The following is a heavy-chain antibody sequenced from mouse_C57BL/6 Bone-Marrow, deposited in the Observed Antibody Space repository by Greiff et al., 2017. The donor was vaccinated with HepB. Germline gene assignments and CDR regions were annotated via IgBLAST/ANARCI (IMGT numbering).Heavy chain of an antibody. Sequence: EVQLQQSGPELVKPGASVKMSCKASGYTFTDYNMHWVKQSHGKSLEWIGYINPNNGGTSYNQKFKGKATLTVNKSSSTAYMELRSLTSEESAVYYCAREGVPYGSSAWFAYWGQGTLVTVSA. D-gene: IGHD1-1*01. V-gene: IGHV1-22*01. CDR3: AREGVPYGSSAWFAY. CDR1: GYTFTDYN. J-gene: IGHJ3*01. CDR2: INPNNGGT.